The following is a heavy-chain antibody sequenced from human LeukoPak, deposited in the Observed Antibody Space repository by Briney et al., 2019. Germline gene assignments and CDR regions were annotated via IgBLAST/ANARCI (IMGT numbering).Heavy chain of an antibody. CDR3: ARDRGRKCSSSGYYEY. CDR2: ISSSGSYI. J-gene: IGHJ4*02. CDR1: GVTFSSYS. V-gene: IGHV3-21*01. D-gene: IGHD6-13*01. Sequence: GGSLRLSCAASGVTFSSYSMNWVRQAPGKGLEWVSSISSSGSYIYYADSVKGRFTISRDNAKNSLYLQMNSLRAEDTAVYYCARDRGRKCSSSGYYEYWGQGTLVTVSS.